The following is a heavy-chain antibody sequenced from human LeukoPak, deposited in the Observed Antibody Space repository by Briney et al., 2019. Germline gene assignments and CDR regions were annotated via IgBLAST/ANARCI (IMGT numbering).Heavy chain of an antibody. CDR2: INGPSDNI. CDR1: GFNFGDYF. CDR3: ARGGSRITGTTDY. J-gene: IGHJ4*02. D-gene: IGHD1-7*01. V-gene: IGHV3-11*06. Sequence: GGSLRLSCAASGFNFGDYFMSWIRQAPGKGLEWVAFINGPSDNIRYADSVEGRFTISRDNAKNSLYLQINSLRAEDTAVYYCARGGSRITGTTDYWGQGTLVTVSS.